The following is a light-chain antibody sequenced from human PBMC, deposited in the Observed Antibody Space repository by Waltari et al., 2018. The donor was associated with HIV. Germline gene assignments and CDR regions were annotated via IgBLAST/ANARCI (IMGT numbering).Light chain of an antibody. CDR1: KLGDKY. Sequence: SYELTQPPSVSVSPGQTATITCSGDKLGDKYVSWYQQRPGQSPVLGIYQDTGRPSGIPERLSGSNSGNTATLTISGTQAMDEADYYCQAWDSSAVVFGGGTKLTVL. CDR2: QDT. V-gene: IGLV3-1*01. J-gene: IGLJ2*01. CDR3: QAWDSSAVV.